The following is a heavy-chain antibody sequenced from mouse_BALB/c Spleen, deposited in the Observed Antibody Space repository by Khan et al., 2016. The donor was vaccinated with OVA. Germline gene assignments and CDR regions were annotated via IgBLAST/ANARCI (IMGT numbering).Heavy chain of an antibody. D-gene: IGHD2-3*01. Sequence: EVQLVESGPGLVKPSQSLSLTCTVTGYSITSDYAWNWIRQFPENKLEWMGYISYSGDTSYNPSLKSRISVTRDTSKNQFFLQLNSVTTEDTATCYCAMGWAYWGQGTLVTVSA. CDR3: AMGWAY. CDR2: ISYSGDT. CDR1: GYSITSDYA. J-gene: IGHJ3*01. V-gene: IGHV3-2*02.